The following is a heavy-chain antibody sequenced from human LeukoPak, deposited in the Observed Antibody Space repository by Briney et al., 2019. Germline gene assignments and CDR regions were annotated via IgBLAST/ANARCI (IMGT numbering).Heavy chain of an antibody. Sequence: ASVKVSCMASGYTFTGYYMHWVRHTPGQGLEWMAWINPNSGGTYYAQNFHDRITMTSDTSISTAYMELSRLRSDDTAIYYCARANALYCSSTSCLFDYWGQGTLVTVSS. J-gene: IGHJ4*02. CDR3: ARANALYCSSTSCLFDY. V-gene: IGHV1-2*02. CDR2: INPNSGGT. CDR1: GYTFTGYY. D-gene: IGHD2-2*01.